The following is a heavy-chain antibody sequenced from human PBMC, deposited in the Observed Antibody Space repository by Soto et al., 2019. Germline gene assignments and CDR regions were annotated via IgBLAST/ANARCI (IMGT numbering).Heavy chain of an antibody. Sequence: GGTLRLSSTVSGFAFNNYVINWVRQAPGKGLEWVSSISNSAYTYYSDSVKGRFTISRDNSKNSVSLQMNTLRVEDTAVYYCARDSYAPHVWGQGTKV. D-gene: IGHD4-17*01. CDR3: ARDSYAPHV. CDR1: GFAFNNYV. J-gene: IGHJ6*02. CDR2: ISNSAYT. V-gene: IGHV3-21*01.